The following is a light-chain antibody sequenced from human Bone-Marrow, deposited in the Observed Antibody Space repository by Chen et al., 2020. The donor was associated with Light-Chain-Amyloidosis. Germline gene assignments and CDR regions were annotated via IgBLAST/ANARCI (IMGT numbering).Light chain of an antibody. Sequence: SVLTQPPSASGTPGQRVTISCSGSSSNIGSNTVNWYQQLPGRAPKLLMFSNDQRPSGVPDRFSGSKSGTSASLAISGLQSEDEAEYYCATWDDSLKVIGGGTKLTVL. CDR3: ATWDDSLKV. J-gene: IGLJ3*02. CDR1: SSNIGSNT. V-gene: IGLV1-44*01. CDR2: SND.